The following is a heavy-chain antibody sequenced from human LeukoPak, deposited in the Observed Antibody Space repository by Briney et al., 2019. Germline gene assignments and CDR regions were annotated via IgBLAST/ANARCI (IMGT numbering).Heavy chain of an antibody. J-gene: IGHJ1*01. Sequence: GESLKISCEGPGYSFTRQWIVWVRQMPGKGLEWMGIVYPGDSDTRYSPSFQGQVTISADKSISTAYLQWRSLKTSDTAMYFCATYAGSYSKYFQHWGQGTLVTVSS. CDR3: ATYAGSYSKYFQH. D-gene: IGHD3-10*01. CDR2: VYPGDSDT. CDR1: GYSFTRQW. V-gene: IGHV5-51*01.